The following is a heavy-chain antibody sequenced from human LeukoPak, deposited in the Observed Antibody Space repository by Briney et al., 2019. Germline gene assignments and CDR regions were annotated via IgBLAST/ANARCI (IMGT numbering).Heavy chain of an antibody. CDR1: GFTFSSYA. CDR3: ARAWELLRGRFTGT. CDR2: ISYDGSNK. D-gene: IGHD1-26*01. J-gene: IGHJ5*02. Sequence: GRSLRLSCAASGFTFSSYAMHWVRQAPGKGLEWVAVISYDGSNKYYADSVKGRFTISRDNSKNTLYLQMNSLRAEDTAVYYCARAWELLRGRFTGTWGQGTLVTVSS. V-gene: IGHV3-30-3*01.